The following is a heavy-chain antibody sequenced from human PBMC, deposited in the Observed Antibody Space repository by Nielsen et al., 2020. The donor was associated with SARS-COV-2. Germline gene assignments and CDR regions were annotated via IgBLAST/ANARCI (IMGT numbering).Heavy chain of an antibody. CDR1: GYTFTSYG. V-gene: IGHV1-18*01. CDR2: ISAYNGNT. D-gene: IGHD4-17*01. J-gene: IGHJ4*02. CDR3: ARDLTTVTLGDY. Sequence: ASVKVSCKASGYTFTSYGISWVRQAPGQGLEWMGWISAYNGNTNYAQKLQGRVTMTTDTSTGTAYMELRSLRSDDTAVYYCARDLTTVTLGDYWGQGTLVTVSS.